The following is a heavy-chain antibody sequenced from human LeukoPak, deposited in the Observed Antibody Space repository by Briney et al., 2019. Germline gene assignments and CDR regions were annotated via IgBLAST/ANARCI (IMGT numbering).Heavy chain of an antibody. Sequence: GGSLRLSCAASGFTFSSYAMSWVRQAPGKGLEWVSAISDSGGSTYYADSVKGRFTISRDNSKNTLYLQMNSLRAEDTAVYYCAKERESSGWYEGGFDYWGQGTLVTVSS. CDR2: ISDSGGST. V-gene: IGHV3-23*01. CDR3: AKERESSGWYEGGFDY. CDR1: GFTFSSYA. D-gene: IGHD6-19*01. J-gene: IGHJ4*02.